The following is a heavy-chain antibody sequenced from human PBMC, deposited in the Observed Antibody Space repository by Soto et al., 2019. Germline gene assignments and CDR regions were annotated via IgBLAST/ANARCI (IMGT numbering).Heavy chain of an antibody. J-gene: IGHJ6*02. CDR1: GYSFTSYW. CDR2: IYPGDSDT. Sequence: PGESLKIYGNGSGYSFTSYWIGWVRQMPGKGLEWMGIIYPGDSDTRYSPSFQGQVTISADKSISTAYLQWSSLKASDTAMYYCPRTSAAGKYYYGMDVWGQGTTVTVSS. CDR3: PRTSAAGKYYYGMDV. V-gene: IGHV5-51*01. D-gene: IGHD6-13*01.